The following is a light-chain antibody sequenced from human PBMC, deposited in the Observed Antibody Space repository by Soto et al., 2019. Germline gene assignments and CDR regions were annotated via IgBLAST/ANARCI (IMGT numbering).Light chain of an antibody. CDR2: GAS. CDR1: QSVSSN. Sequence: EIVMTQSPATLSVSPGERATLSCRASQSVSSNLAWYQQKPGQAPRLLIYGASTRATGIPARFSGSGSGTAFTLTISYLQSEDFGTYYCQQFYNYPRTFGQGTKVDIK. V-gene: IGKV3-15*01. CDR3: QQFYNYPRT. J-gene: IGKJ1*01.